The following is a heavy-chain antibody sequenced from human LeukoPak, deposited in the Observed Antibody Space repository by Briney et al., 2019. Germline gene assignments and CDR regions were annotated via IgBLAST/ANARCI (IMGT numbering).Heavy chain of an antibody. CDR2: IYPGDSDT. D-gene: IGHD6-19*01. J-gene: IGHJ4*02. Sequence: GESLKISCKGSGYSFTTYWIGWVRQMPGQGLEWMGIIYPGDSDTRYSPSFQGQVTISADKSISTAYLQWSSLKASDPAMYYCARPSYSSGWYFDSWGQGTLVTVSS. CDR3: ARPSYSSGWYFDS. V-gene: IGHV5-51*01. CDR1: GYSFTTYW.